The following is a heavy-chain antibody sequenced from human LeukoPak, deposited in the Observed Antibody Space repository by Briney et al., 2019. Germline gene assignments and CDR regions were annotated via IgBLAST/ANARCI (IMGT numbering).Heavy chain of an antibody. J-gene: IGHJ4*02. V-gene: IGHV4-39*07. CDR3: ARIGNYYGSGSYYYYFDY. CDR2: IYYSGST. Sequence: SETLSLTCTVSGGSTSSSSYYWGWIRQPPGKGLEWIGSIYYSGSTYYNPSLKSRVTISVDTSKNQFSLKLSSVTAADTAVYYCARIGNYYGSGSYYYYFDYWGQGTLVTVSS. CDR1: GGSTSSSSYY. D-gene: IGHD3-10*01.